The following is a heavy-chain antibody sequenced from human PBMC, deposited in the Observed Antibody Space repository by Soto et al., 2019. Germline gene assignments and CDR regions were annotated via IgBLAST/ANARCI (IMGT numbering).Heavy chain of an antibody. CDR3: TRDASRDSSARGWFDP. Sequence: GGSLRLSCAASGFTFRSFTMNWVRQAPGKGLEWVSTISSNSAYIYHTDALRGRFTISRDNAKNSLHLQMNSLRAEDTAVYYCTRDASRDSSARGWFDPWGPGTLVTVSS. D-gene: IGHD6-13*01. CDR2: ISSNSAYI. V-gene: IGHV3-21*01. J-gene: IGHJ5*02. CDR1: GFTFRSFT.